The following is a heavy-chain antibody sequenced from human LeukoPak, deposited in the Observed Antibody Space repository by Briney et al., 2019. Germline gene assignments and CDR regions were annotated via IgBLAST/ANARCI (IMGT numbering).Heavy chain of an antibody. J-gene: IGHJ6*03. CDR1: GGSFSGYY. V-gene: IGHV4-59*10. Sequence: PSETLSLTCAVYGGSFSGYYWSWIRQPAGKGLGWIGRIYTSGSTNYNPSLKSRVTMSVDTSKNQFSLKLSSVTAADTAVYYCARAVGSGSFQTYYYYMDVWGKGTTVTISS. CDR3: ARAVGSGSFQTYYYYMDV. D-gene: IGHD3-10*01. CDR2: IYTSGST.